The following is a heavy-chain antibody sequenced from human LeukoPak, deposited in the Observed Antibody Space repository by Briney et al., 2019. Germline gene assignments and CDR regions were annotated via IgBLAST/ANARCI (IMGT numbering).Heavy chain of an antibody. CDR2: ISYDGSNK. V-gene: IGHV3-30-3*01. CDR1: GFTVSSNY. J-gene: IGHJ4*02. D-gene: IGHD3-22*01. Sequence: GGSLRLSCAASGFTVSSNYMSWVRQAPGKGLEWVAVISYDGSNKYYADSVKGRFIISRDNSKNTLYLQMNSLRAEDTAVYYCARDLDSSGYYCFDYWGQGTLVTVSS. CDR3: ARDLDSSGYYCFDY.